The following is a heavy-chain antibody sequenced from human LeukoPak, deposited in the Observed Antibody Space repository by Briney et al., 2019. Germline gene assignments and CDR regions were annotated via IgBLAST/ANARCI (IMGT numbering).Heavy chain of an antibody. CDR3: AKDPYRVIVATGNYLDP. CDR1: GFAFSNYG. D-gene: IGHD2-21*01. V-gene: IGHV3-30*18. CDR2: ISNDGSNI. J-gene: IGHJ5*02. Sequence: PGGSLRLSCATSGFAFSNYGMHWVRQAPGKGLEWVAVISNDGSNIQYADSAKGRSTISRDNSKNTVYLQMNSLRSEDTAVYYCAKDPYRVIVATGNYLDPWGQGTLVTVSS.